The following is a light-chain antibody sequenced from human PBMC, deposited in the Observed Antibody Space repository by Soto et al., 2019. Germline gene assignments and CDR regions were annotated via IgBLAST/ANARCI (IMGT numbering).Light chain of an antibody. CDR3: SPYTSSSTLYV. J-gene: IGLJ1*01. CDR1: ISDVGGYNY. CDR2: EVS. Sequence: QCLLTQPGSVSGSRGQSITISCTGTISDVGGYNYVSWYQQHPGKAPKLMIYEVSNRPSGVSNRFSGSKSGNTASLTISGLQADDEADYCCSPYTSSSTLYVFGTGTKATVL. V-gene: IGLV2-14*01.